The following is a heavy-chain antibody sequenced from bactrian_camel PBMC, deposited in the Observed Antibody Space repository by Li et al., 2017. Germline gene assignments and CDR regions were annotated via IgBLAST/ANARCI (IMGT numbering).Heavy chain of an antibody. Sequence: VQLVESGGGSVQAGETLRLSCTASELTFDAADMGWFRQAPGKGLEWVSTANGNSGGGRTYYADSVKGRFTISRDNAKNTLSLQMNSLKPEDSALYYCAAQRGRFYARCVDYNYWGQGTQVTVS. CDR3: AAQRGRFYARCVDYNY. CDR1: ELTFDAAD. J-gene: IGHJ4*01. CDR2: ANGNSGGGRT. D-gene: IGHD1*01. V-gene: IGHV3S40*01.